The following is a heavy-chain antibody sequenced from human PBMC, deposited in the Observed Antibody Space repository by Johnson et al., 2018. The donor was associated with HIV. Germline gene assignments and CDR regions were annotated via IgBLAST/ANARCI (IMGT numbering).Heavy chain of an antibody. Sequence: MLLVESGGGVVRPGGSLRLSCAASGFTFDDYGMSWVRQAPGKGLEWVSGINWNGGSTGYADSVKGRFSISRDNAKSSVYLQMNSLRAEDTAVYYCARRGLANAFDIWGQGTMVTVSS. CDR1: GFTFDDYG. CDR3: ARRGLANAFDI. D-gene: IGHD3-10*01. CDR2: INWNGGST. V-gene: IGHV3-20*04. J-gene: IGHJ3*02.